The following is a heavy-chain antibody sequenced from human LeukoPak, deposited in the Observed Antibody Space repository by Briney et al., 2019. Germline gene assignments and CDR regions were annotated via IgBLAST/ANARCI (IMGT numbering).Heavy chain of an antibody. V-gene: IGHV3-21*01. Sequence: GGSLRLSCAASGFIFSNYAMSWVRQAPGKGLEWVSSISSSSSYIYYADSVKGRFTISRDNAKNSLYLQMNSLRAEDTAVYYCARAPVTGTWGQGTLVTVSS. J-gene: IGHJ4*02. CDR2: ISSSSSYI. CDR3: ARAPVTGT. CDR1: GFIFSNYA. D-gene: IGHD1/OR15-1a*01.